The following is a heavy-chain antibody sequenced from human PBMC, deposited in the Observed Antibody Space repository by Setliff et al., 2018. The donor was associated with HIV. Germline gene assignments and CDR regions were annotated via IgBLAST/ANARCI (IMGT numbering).Heavy chain of an antibody. CDR2: MNPKSGHT. J-gene: IGHJ4*02. Sequence: ASVKVSCKASGYTFSSYDINWVRQATGQGLEWMGWMNPKSGHTGYAQKFQGRVTMTRNTSISTAYMELSRLRSDDTAVYYCARDGEPYSSLDYWGQGTLVTVSS. V-gene: IGHV1-8*02. CDR1: GYTFSSYD. CDR3: ARDGEPYSSLDY. D-gene: IGHD6-19*01.